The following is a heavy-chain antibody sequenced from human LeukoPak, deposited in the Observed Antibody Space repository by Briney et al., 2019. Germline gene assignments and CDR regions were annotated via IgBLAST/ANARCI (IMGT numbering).Heavy chain of an antibody. V-gene: IGHV4-4*02. CDR1: GGSISNTNW. D-gene: IGHD2-8*01. CDR3: SRENGAFSPFGY. CDR2: ISLTGRT. J-gene: IGHJ4*02. Sequence: PSETLSLTCGASGGSISNTNWWSWVRQPPGQGLEWFGEISLTGRTNYNPSLDSSVTLSLAKSKHQLSLILTSVTAADTAVYYCSRENGAFSPFGYWGQGTLVTVLS.